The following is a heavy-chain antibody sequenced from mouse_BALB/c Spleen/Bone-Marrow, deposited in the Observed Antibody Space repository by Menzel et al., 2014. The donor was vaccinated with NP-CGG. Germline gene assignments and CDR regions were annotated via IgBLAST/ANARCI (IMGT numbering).Heavy chain of an antibody. V-gene: IGHV4-1*02. D-gene: IGHD1-1*01. CDR1: GFDFSRYW. Sequence: DVQLQESGGGLVQPGGSLKLSCAASGFDFSRYWMSWVRQAPGKGLEWIGEINPDSSTINYTPSLKDKFIISRDNAKNTLYLQMSRVRSEDTALYYCAGLSCYGRFAYWGQGTLVTVSA. CDR3: AGLSCYGRFAY. J-gene: IGHJ3*01. CDR2: INPDSSTI.